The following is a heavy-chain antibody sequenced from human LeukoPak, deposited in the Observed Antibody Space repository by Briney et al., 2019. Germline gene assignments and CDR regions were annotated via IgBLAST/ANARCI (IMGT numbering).Heavy chain of an antibody. V-gene: IGHV3-48*01. J-gene: IGHJ4*02. Sequence: PGGSLRLSCAASGFTFSSYSMNWVRQAPGKGLEWVSYISSSSSTIYYADSVKGRFTISRDNAKNSLYLQMNSLRAEDTAVYYCAKDIMITFGGVIAFDYWGQGTLVTVSS. D-gene: IGHD3-16*02. CDR3: AKDIMITFGGVIAFDY. CDR1: GFTFSSYS. CDR2: ISSSSSTI.